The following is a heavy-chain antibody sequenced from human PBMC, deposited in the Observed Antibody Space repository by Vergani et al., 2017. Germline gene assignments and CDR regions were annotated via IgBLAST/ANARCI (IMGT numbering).Heavy chain of an antibody. CDR3: AKGRGKGVDYGDYWYFDL. CDR1: GFTFDDYA. J-gene: IGHJ2*01. CDR2: ISWNSGSI. V-gene: IGHV3-9*01. D-gene: IGHD4-17*01. Sequence: EVQLVESGGGLVQPGRSLRLSCAASGFTFDDYAMHWVRQAPGKGLEWVSGISWNSGSIGYADSVKGRFTISRDNAKNSLYLQMNSLRAEDTALYYCAKGRGKGVDYGDYWYFDLWGRGTLVTVYS.